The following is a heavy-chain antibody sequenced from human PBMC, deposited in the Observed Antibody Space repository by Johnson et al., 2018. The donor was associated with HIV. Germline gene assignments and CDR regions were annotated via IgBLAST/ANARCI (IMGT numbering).Heavy chain of an antibody. J-gene: IGHJ3*02. CDR3: AKDISVAVLYDACDI. D-gene: IGHD6-19*01. V-gene: IGHV3-9*01. CDR2: ISWNSGTI. Sequence: VQLVESGGGLVQPGRSLRLSCTTSGFTFDDYAMHWVRQAPGKGLEWVSGISWNSGTIDYADSVKGRFTISRDNVKNSLYLQMNSLRAEDTALYYCAKDISVAVLYDACDILGQGTMVTVSS. CDR1: GFTFDDYA.